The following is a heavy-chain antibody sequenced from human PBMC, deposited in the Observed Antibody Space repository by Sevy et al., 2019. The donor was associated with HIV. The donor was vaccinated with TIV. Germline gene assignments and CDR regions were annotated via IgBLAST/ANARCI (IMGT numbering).Heavy chain of an antibody. J-gene: IGHJ4*02. CDR3: ARGAWGGIDY. CDR1: GFTFSTYE. D-gene: IGHD3-16*01. Sequence: GGSLRLSCAASGFTFSTYEMNWVRQAPRKGLEWVSYISSSGSTIYYADSVKGRFTISRDSAKNSLYLQMNSLRAEETAVYYCARGAWGGIDYWGQGTLVTVSS. CDR2: ISSSGSTI. V-gene: IGHV3-48*03.